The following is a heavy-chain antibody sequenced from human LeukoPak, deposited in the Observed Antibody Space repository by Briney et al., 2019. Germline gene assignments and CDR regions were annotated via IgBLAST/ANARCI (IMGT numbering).Heavy chain of an antibody. CDR1: GGSFSGYY. CDR2: INHSGST. Sequence: SETLSLTCAVYGGSFSGYYWSWIRQPPGKGLEWIGEINHSGSTNYNPSLKSRVTISVDTSKNQFSLKLSSVTAADTAVYYCARSRGVWGSYLHYFDYWGQGTLVTVSS. V-gene: IGHV4-34*01. D-gene: IGHD3-16*02. J-gene: IGHJ4*02. CDR3: ARSRGVWGSYLHYFDY.